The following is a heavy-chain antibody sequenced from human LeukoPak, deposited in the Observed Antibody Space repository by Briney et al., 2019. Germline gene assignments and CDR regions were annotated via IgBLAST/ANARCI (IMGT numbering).Heavy chain of an antibody. V-gene: IGHV3-48*03. Sequence: GGXLRLSCAASGFIFNTYEMNWVRQAPGKGLEWVSYISGSSSTIYYADSVKGRFTISRDKAKNSLYLQMNSLRAEDTAVYYCTRDRRSGWGQGTLVTVSS. CDR1: GFIFNTYE. CDR3: TRDRRSG. J-gene: IGHJ4*02. D-gene: IGHD3-10*01. CDR2: ISGSSSTI.